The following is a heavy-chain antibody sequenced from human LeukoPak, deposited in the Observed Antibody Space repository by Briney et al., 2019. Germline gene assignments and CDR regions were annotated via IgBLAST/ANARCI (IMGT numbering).Heavy chain of an antibody. Sequence: ASVKVSCKASGYSFVLYGISWVRQAPGEGPEWMGWISGSTGDTNYAQKLQGRVTMTTDTSTSTAYMELRSLRSDDTAVYYCARDYYLGYGYGYYYYYMDVWGKGTTVTVSS. CDR3: ARDYYLGYGYGYYYYYMDV. CDR2: ISGSTGDT. CDR1: GYSFVLYG. D-gene: IGHD5-18*01. J-gene: IGHJ6*03. V-gene: IGHV1-18*01.